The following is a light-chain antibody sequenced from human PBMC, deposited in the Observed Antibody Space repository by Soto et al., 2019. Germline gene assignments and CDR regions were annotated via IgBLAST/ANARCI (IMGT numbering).Light chain of an antibody. CDR3: QQSYSTPWT. Sequence: DNQMTQSPSSLSASVGDRVTITCRASQSISKFLMWYQQKPGKAPKLLISGASRLQSGVSSRFSGSGSETDFSLTISSLQPEDIATYYCQQSYSTPWTFGQGTKVEIK. J-gene: IGKJ1*01. CDR1: QSISKF. CDR2: GAS. V-gene: IGKV1-39*01.